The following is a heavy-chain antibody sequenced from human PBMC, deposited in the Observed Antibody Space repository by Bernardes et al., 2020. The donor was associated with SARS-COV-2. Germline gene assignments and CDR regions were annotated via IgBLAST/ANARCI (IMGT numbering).Heavy chain of an antibody. Sequence: GSLRLSCAVSGFTFSSYSIYWVCLAPGTGLDLVSSISISSSYIYYSDSSLGRFTISRVNANNSLYLQMNSLRAEDTAVYYCARDRSSSSWTNFDYWCQGTLVTVSS. J-gene: IGHJ4*02. V-gene: IGHV3-21*01. CDR3: ARDRSSSSWTNFDY. D-gene: IGHD6-13*01. CDR1: GFTFSSYS. CDR2: ISISSSYI.